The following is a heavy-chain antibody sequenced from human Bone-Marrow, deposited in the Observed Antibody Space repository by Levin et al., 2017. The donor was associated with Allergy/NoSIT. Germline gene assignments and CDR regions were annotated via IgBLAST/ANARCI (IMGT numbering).Heavy chain of an antibody. V-gene: IGHV5-51*01. Sequence: GESLKISCQASGYTFTNYWIGWVRQMPGKGLEWLGVIYPGDSDTRYSQSFRGQVTITADTSINTAYLQWSSLKAADTAIYYCARQQRPTKDCHCRGIGGKGPTVTGSP. J-gene: IGHJ6*04. CDR2: IYPGDSDT. D-gene: IGHD2-21*01. CDR1: GYTFTNYW. CDR3: ARQQRPTKDCHCRGI.